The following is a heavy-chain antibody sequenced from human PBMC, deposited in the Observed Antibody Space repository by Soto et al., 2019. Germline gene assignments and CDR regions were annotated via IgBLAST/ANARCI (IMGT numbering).Heavy chain of an antibody. V-gene: IGHV3-30-3*01. J-gene: IGHJ6*02. CDR1: GFTFSSYA. Sequence: GGSLRLSCAASGFTFSSYAMHWVRQAPGKGLEWVAVISYDGSNKYYADSVKGRFTISRDNSKNTLYLQMNSLRAEDTAVYYCERDITPYYYYGMDVWSQGTTVTVSS. CDR2: ISYDGSNK. CDR3: ERDITPYYYYGMDV.